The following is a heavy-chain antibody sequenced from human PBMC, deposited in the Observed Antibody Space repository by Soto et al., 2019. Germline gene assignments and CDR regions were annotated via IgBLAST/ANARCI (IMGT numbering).Heavy chain of an antibody. CDR2: TYYRSKWYN. Sequence: QTLSLTCAISGDSVSSNSAAWNWIRQSPSRGLEWLGRTYYRSKWYNDYAVPVKSRITINPDTSKNQFSLQLNSVTPEDTAVYYCARAAYCSGGSCSRSGAFDIWGQGTMVTVSS. J-gene: IGHJ3*02. V-gene: IGHV6-1*01. D-gene: IGHD2-15*01. CDR1: GDSVSSNSAA. CDR3: ARAAYCSGGSCSRSGAFDI.